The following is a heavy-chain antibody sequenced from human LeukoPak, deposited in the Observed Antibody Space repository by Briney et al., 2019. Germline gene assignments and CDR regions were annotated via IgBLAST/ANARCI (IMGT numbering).Heavy chain of an antibody. Sequence: GGSLRLSCAASGFTFSYYSMNWVRHAPGKGLEWVSYISSSSTTYYEDSVKGRFTISRDNAKNSLYLKMNSMRAEDTAVYYCARGPRGYDSSGYPEFFQHWGQGTLVTVSS. CDR1: GFTFSYYS. J-gene: IGHJ1*01. D-gene: IGHD3-22*01. CDR2: ISSSSTT. CDR3: ARGPRGYDSSGYPEFFQH. V-gene: IGHV3-48*01.